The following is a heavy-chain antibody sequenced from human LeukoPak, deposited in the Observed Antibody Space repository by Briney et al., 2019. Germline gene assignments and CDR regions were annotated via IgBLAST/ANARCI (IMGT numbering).Heavy chain of an antibody. CDR3: ARDCSGGSCYGAFDI. D-gene: IGHD2-15*01. V-gene: IGHV4-30-4*01. CDR2: IYDSGST. CDR1: GASIRSGDYY. Sequence: SETLSLTCTVSGASIRSGDYYWSWIRQPPGKGLEWIGYIYDSGSTYHNPSLKSRITISVDTSENRSSLKLSSVTATDTAVYYRARDCSGGSCYGAFDIWGQGTMVTVSS. J-gene: IGHJ3*02.